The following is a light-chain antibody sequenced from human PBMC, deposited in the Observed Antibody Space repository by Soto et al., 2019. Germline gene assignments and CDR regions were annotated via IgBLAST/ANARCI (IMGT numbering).Light chain of an antibody. CDR3: QQYNVYWT. J-gene: IGKJ1*01. CDR1: QGISTT. V-gene: IGKV1-13*02. Sequence: AIQLTQSPSSLSASVGDRVTITCRASQGISTTLAWYQQKPGKAPKLLIYDASSLESGVPSRFSGSGSGTDFTLTISSLQPEDFATYYCQQYNVYWTFGQGTKVDIK. CDR2: DAS.